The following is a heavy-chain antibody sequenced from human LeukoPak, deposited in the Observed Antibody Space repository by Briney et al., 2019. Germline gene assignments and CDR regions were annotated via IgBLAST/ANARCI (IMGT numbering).Heavy chain of an antibody. V-gene: IGHV3-64D*09. CDR2: ISSNGGST. Sequence: GGSLRLSCSASGFTFSSYAMHWVRQAPGKGLEYVSAISSNGGSTYYADSVKGRFTISRDNSKNTLYLQMSSLRAEDTAVYYCVKADYYDTSNYYYRYFQYWGQGTLVTVSS. D-gene: IGHD3-22*01. CDR3: VKADYYDTSNYYYRYFQY. CDR1: GFTFSSYA. J-gene: IGHJ1*01.